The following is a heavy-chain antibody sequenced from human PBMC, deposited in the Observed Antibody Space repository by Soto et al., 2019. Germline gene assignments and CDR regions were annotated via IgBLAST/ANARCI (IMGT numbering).Heavy chain of an antibody. CDR2: INAGNGNT. CDR1: GYTFTSYA. CDR3: ARMCYDILTGYSNYYYYMYV. D-gene: IGHD3-9*01. V-gene: IGHV1-3*01. J-gene: IGHJ6*03. Sequence: ASGKVSCKASGYTFTSYAMHWVRQAPGQRLEWMGWINAGNGNTKYSQKFQGRVTITRDTSASTAYMELSSLRSEDTAVYYCARMCYDILTGYSNYYYYMYVWGKGTTVTVSS.